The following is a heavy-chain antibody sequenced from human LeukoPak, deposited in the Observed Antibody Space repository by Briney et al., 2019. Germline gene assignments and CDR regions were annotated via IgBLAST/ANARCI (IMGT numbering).Heavy chain of an antibody. J-gene: IGHJ4*02. Sequence: GGSLRLSCAVSGFTFSSYSMNWVRQAPGKGLEWISHISSDSSTIEYADSVKGRFTISRDNAKNSLYLQMNSLRAEDTAVYYCARVVVITFPSDYWGQGTLVTVSS. CDR1: GFTFSSYS. V-gene: IGHV3-48*01. CDR2: ISSDSSTI. CDR3: ARVVVITFPSDY. D-gene: IGHD3-22*01.